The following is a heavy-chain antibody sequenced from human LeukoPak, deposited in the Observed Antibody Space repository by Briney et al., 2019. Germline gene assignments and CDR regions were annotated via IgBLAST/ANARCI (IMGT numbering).Heavy chain of an antibody. D-gene: IGHD2-15*01. CDR3: ARLPLYCSGGSCYRSYFDY. J-gene: IGHJ4*02. CDR1: GYTFTSYW. V-gene: IGHV5-51*01. Sequence: KVSCKASGYTFTSYWIGWVRQMPGKGLEWMGIIYPGDSDTRYSPSFQGQVTISADKSISTAYLQWSSLKASDTAMYYCARLPLYCSGGSCYRSYFDYWGQGTLVTVSS. CDR2: IYPGDSDT.